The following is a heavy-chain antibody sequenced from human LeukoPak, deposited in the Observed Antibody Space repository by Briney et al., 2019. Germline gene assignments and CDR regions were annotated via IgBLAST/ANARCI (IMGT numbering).Heavy chain of an antibody. D-gene: IGHD6-6*01. CDR1: GGSISSSNW. CDR3: ARGVRAALENYWYFDL. J-gene: IGHJ2*01. CDR2: IYHSGST. V-gene: IGHV4-4*02. Sequence: SSETLSLTCAVSGGSISSSNWWSWVRQPPGKGLEWIGEIYHSGSTNYNPSLKSRVTISVDKSKNQFSLKLSSVTAADTAVYYCARGVRAALENYWYFDLWGRGTLVTVSS.